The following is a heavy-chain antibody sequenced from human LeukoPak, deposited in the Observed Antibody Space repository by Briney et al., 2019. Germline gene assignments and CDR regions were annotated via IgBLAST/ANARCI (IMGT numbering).Heavy chain of an antibody. CDR2: IYSGGST. D-gene: IGHD1-26*01. CDR1: GFTVSSNY. CDR3: ARDGAVGALAYFDY. Sequence: PSGGSLRLSCAASGFTVSSNYMSWVRQAPGKGLEWVSVIYSGGSTYYADSVKGRFTISRDNSKNTLYLQMNSLRAEDTAVYYCARDGAVGALAYFDYWGQGTLVTVSS. V-gene: IGHV3-53*01. J-gene: IGHJ4*02.